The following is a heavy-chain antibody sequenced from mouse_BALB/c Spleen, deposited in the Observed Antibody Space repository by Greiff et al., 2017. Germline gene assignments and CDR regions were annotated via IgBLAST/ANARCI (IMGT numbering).Heavy chain of an antibody. CDR1: GFTFSDYY. D-gene: IGHD2-3*01. V-gene: IGHV5-4*02. J-gene: IGHJ4*01. CDR3: ARVDGRYAMDY. Sequence: EVKLMESGGGLVKPGGSLKLSCAASGFTFSDYYMYWVRQTPEKRLEWVATISDGGSYTYYPDSVKGRFTISRDNAKNNLYLQMSSLKSEDTAMYYCARVDGRYAMDYWGQGTSVTVSS. CDR2: ISDGGSYT.